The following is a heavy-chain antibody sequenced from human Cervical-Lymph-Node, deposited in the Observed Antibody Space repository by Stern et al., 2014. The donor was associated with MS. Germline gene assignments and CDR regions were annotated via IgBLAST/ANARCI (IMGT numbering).Heavy chain of an antibody. Sequence: GQMGEKGAVVKQPGSSVKGCGKAGGGTRSRVGINWGRQAAGQGVEWMGGIISISSATIYAQKFQCRVTIFADESTRTTYMELRSLRSEDTARYYCACSYSGTYKELDYWGQGTLVTVSS. CDR1: GGTRSRVG. V-gene: IGHV1-69*01. D-gene: IGHD1-26*01. CDR3: ACSYSGTYKELDY. CDR2: IISISSAT. J-gene: IGHJ4*02.